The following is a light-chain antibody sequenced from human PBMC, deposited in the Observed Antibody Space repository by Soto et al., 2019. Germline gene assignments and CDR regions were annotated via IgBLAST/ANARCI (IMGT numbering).Light chain of an antibody. CDR2: DAS. CDR3: QQRSNWPIT. J-gene: IGKJ5*01. Sequence: PGAKVALSFTPAQSVSSNFLAWYQQKPGQAPRLLIYDASNRATGIPARFSGSGSGTDFTLTISSLEPEDFAIYYCQQRSNWPITFGQGTRLEIK. CDR1: QSVSSN. V-gene: IGKV3-11*01.